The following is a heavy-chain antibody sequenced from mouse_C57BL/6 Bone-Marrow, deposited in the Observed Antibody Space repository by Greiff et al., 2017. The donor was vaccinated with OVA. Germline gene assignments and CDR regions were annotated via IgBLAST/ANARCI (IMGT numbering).Heavy chain of an antibody. CDR2: IYPGSGSN. CDR1: GYTFTSYW. V-gene: IGHV1-55*01. J-gene: IGHJ1*03. D-gene: IGHD2-3*01. CDR3: ARNWWLLPWYFDV. Sequence: QVQLQQSGAELVKPGASVKMSCKASGYTFTSYWITWVKQRPGQGLEWIGDIYPGSGSNNYNEKFKRKATLTVDKSSSTAYMPLSSLTSEDSAVYYCARNWWLLPWYFDVWGTGTTVTVSS.